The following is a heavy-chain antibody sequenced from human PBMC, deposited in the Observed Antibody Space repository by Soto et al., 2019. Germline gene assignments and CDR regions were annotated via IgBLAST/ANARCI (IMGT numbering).Heavy chain of an antibody. D-gene: IGHD3-9*01. Sequence: ASVNVSCKASGYSFTSYGISWVRQAPGQGLEWMGWISAYNGYTNYAQKVQGRVTMTTDTSTSTAYMELRSLRSDDTAVYYCVRSGLRYFDWLSSDDFDYWGQGTLVTVSS. CDR2: ISAYNGYT. CDR1: GYSFTSYG. V-gene: IGHV1-18*01. J-gene: IGHJ4*02. CDR3: VRSGLRYFDWLSSDDFDY.